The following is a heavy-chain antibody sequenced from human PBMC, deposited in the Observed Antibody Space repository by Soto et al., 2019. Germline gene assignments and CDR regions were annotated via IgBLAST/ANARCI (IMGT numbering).Heavy chain of an antibody. CDR3: ARDLMPTPGLKPFGAVTIRGCFDT. D-gene: IGHD3-3*01. Sequence: ASVKVSCKASGYTFTSYGISWVRQAPGQGLEWMGWISAYNGNTNYAQKLQGRVTMTTDTSTSTAYMELRSLRSDDTAVYYCARDLMPTPGLKPFGAVTIRGCFDTWGQGTLVTVSS. CDR1: GYTFTSYG. J-gene: IGHJ5*02. CDR2: ISAYNGNT. V-gene: IGHV1-18*01.